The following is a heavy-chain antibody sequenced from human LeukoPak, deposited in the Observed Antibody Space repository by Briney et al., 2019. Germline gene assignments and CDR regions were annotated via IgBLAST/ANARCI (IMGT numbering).Heavy chain of an antibody. J-gene: IGHJ4*02. CDR2: IYYSGST. V-gene: IGHV4-39*01. D-gene: IGHD1-26*01. CDR3: AKSGGYGLIDY. Sequence: SGTLSLTCTVSGGSISSSSYYWGWIRQPPGKGLEWIGSIYYSGSTYYNESLESRVTISIDTSKNQFSLKLNSVTAADTAMYYCAKSGGYGLIDYWGQGTLVTVSS. CDR1: GGSISSSSYY.